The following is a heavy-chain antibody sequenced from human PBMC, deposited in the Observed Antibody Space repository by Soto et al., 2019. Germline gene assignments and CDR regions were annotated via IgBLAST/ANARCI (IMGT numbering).Heavy chain of an antibody. CDR2: IIPMFGTA. CDR1: GGTFSSYA. V-gene: IGHV1-69*12. Sequence: QVQLVQSGXEVKKPGSSVKVSCKTSGGTFSSYAISWVRQAPGQGLEWMGGIIPMFGTANYAQKFQGRVTITADESTSTAYMELSSLRSENTAVYYCARSRANYYDSRGYYYSTFDYWGQGTLVTVSS. D-gene: IGHD3-22*01. J-gene: IGHJ4*02. CDR3: ARSRANYYDSRGYYYSTFDY.